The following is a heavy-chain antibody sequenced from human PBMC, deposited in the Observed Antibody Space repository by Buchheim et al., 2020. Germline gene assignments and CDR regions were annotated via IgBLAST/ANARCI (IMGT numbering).Heavy chain of an antibody. J-gene: IGHJ4*02. CDR1: GYTFTSYY. CDR3: ARDLESYNWNYLLPTFDY. D-gene: IGHD1-7*01. CDR2: INPSGGST. Sequence: QVQLVQSGAEVKKPGASVKVSCKASGYTFTSYYMHWVRQAPGQGLEWMGIINPSGGSTSYAQKFQGRVTMTRDTATSTVYMELSSLRSEDTAVYYCARDLESYNWNYLLPTFDYWGQGTL. V-gene: IGHV1-46*01.